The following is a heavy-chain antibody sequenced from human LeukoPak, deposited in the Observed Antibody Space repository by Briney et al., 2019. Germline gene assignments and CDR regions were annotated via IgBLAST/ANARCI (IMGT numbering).Heavy chain of an antibody. CDR1: GFTFSTYW. CDR3: ARGSAWSRH. Sequence: PGGSLRLSCAASGFTFSTYWMTWVRQAPGKGLEWVTNIKQDGSENYYVDSVKGRFTVSRDNAKNSLYLQMNSLGAEDTAVYYCARGSAWSRHWGQGTLVSVSS. D-gene: IGHD3-3*01. V-gene: IGHV3-7*04. CDR2: IKQDGSEN. J-gene: IGHJ4*02.